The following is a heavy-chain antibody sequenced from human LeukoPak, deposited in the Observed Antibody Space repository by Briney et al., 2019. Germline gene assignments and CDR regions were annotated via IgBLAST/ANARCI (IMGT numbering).Heavy chain of an antibody. D-gene: IGHD6-19*01. CDR2: INAGNGNT. J-gene: IGHJ4*02. Sequence: ASVKVSCKASGYTFTSYAMHWVRQAPGQRLEWMGWINAGNGNTKYSQKFQGRVTITRDTSASTAYMELSSLRSEDTAVHYCARGPYSSGPTPFDYWGQGTLVTVSS. V-gene: IGHV1-3*01. CDR1: GYTFTSYA. CDR3: ARGPYSSGPTPFDY.